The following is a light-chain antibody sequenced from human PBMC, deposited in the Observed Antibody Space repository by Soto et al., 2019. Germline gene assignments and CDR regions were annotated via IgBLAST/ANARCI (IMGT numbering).Light chain of an antibody. CDR3: QQYNNWPMFT. V-gene: IGKV3-15*01. CDR2: GAS. Sequence: EKVMTQSPATLSVSPGERATLYCRASQTVSTNVAWYQQKPGQAPRLLIYGASTRPTGIPARFSGSGSRTEFTLTISSLQEEDFAVYYCQQYNNWPMFTFGQGTKLEIK. CDR1: QTVSTN. J-gene: IGKJ2*01.